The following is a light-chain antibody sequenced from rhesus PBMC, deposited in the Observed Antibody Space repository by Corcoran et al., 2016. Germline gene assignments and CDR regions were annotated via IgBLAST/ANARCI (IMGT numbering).Light chain of an antibody. J-gene: IGKJ4*01. CDR1: QDMNKE. V-gene: IGKV1-94*01. Sequence: DIQMTQSPSSLPASVGDRVTVTCRASQDMNKELSWYQQKPGKAPTLLIYTASSLQTGVSSRFSGSGSGTDFTLPISSLQPDDVATSCCLQDYTAPLTFGVGTKVEIK. CDR3: LQDYTAPLT. CDR2: TAS.